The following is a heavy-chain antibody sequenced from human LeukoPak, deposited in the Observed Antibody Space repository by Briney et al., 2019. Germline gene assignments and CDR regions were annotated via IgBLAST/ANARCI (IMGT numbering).Heavy chain of an antibody. Sequence: GGSLRLSCAASGFTFSTYWMNWVRQAPGKGLVWVSRVNNDGSSTSYADPVKGRFTISRDNTKNTLYLQMNSLRADDTAVYYCARDLNDLLQNYRRTWYPAVYWGQGTLVTVSS. V-gene: IGHV3-74*01. D-gene: IGHD6-13*01. CDR2: VNNDGSST. J-gene: IGHJ4*02. CDR1: GFTFSTYW. CDR3: ARDLNDLLQNYRRTWYPAVY.